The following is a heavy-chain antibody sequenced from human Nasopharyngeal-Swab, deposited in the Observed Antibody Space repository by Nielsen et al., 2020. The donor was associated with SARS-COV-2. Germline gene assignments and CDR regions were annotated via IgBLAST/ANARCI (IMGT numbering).Heavy chain of an antibody. Sequence: ASVKVSCKASGYTFTSYGISWVRQAPGQGLEWMGWISAYNGNSNYAQKLQGRVTMTTDTSTSTAYMELRSLRSDDTAVYYCARDGWGGYSSSWYHWFDPWGQGTLVTVSS. CDR1: GYTFTSYG. J-gene: IGHJ5*02. CDR3: ARDGWGGYSSSWYHWFDP. V-gene: IGHV1-18*04. CDR2: ISAYNGNS. D-gene: IGHD6-13*01.